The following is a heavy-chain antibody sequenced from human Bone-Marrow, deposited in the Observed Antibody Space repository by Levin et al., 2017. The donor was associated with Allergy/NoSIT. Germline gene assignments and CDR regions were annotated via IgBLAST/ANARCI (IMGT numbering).Heavy chain of an antibody. J-gene: IGHJ4*02. CDR3: AKSEGRAVRAIDY. Sequence: PGGSLRLSCAASGFSFSNYAMSWVRQAPGKGLEWISGIRGSGGIIDYADSVKGRFTISRDNSKDTLYLEMNSLRVEDTAIYYCAKSEGRAVRAIDYWGQGSLVTVTS. CDR2: IRGSGGII. CDR1: GFSFSNYA. V-gene: IGHV3-23*01. D-gene: IGHD3-10*01.